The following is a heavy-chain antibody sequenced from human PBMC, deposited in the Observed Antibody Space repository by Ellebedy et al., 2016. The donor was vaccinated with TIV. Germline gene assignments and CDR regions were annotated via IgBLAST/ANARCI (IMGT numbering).Heavy chain of an antibody. CDR1: GGSISSSNW. CDR2: IYHSGST. CDR3: ARLSYYYGSGSYPLTDY. J-gene: IGHJ4*02. Sequence: SETLSLXXAVSGGSISSSNWWSWVRQPPGKGLEWIGEIYHSGSTNYNPSLKSRVTISVDKSKNQFSLKLSSVTAADTAVYYCARLSYYYGSGSYPLTDYWGQGTLVTVSS. D-gene: IGHD3-10*01. V-gene: IGHV4-4*02.